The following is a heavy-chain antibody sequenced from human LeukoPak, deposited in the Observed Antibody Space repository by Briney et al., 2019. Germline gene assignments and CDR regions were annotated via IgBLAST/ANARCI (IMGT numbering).Heavy chain of an antibody. CDR1: GFTFSSYA. J-gene: IGHJ6*02. CDR3: AKGETRGMQYGMDV. CDR2: ISGSGGST. V-gene: IGHV3-23*01. Sequence: GGSLRLSCAASGFTFSSYAMHWVRQAPGKGLEWVSAISGSGGSTYYADSVKGRFTISRDNSKNTLYLQMNSLRAEDTAVYYCAKGETRGMQYGMDVWGQGTTVTVSS.